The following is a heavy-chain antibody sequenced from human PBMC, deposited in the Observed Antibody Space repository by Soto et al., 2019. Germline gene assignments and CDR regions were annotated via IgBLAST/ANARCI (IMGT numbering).Heavy chain of an antibody. CDR1: GGSISSYY. CDR2: IYYSGST. Sequence: SETLSLTCTVSGGSISSYYWSWIRQPPGKGLEWIGYIYYSGSTNYNPSLKSRVTMSVDTSKNQFSLKLSSVTAADTAVYYCAREVYDFWSGYYRYQFDCWGQGTLVTVSS. V-gene: IGHV4-59*01. CDR3: AREVYDFWSGYYRYQFDC. J-gene: IGHJ4*02. D-gene: IGHD3-3*01.